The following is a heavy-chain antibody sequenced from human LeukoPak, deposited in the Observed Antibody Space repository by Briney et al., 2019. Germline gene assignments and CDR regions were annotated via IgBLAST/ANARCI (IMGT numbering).Heavy chain of an antibody. Sequence: PGGSLRLSCAASGFTFSNAWMSWVRQAPGKGLEWVAVISYDGSNKYYADSVKGRLTISRDNSKNTLSLQMNSLRAEDTAVYYCARDNAVTTVVSFFDYWGQGTLVTVSS. J-gene: IGHJ4*02. CDR2: ISYDGSNK. CDR3: ARDNAVTTVVSFFDY. CDR1: GFTFSNAW. V-gene: IGHV3-30-3*01. D-gene: IGHD4-23*01.